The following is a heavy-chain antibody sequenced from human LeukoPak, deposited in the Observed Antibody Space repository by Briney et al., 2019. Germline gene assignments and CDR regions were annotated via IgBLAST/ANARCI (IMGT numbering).Heavy chain of an antibody. CDR3: ARESNDYSNYYYYYYYMDV. CDR1: GGSISSGGYY. J-gene: IGHJ6*03. Sequence: SQTLSLTCTVSGGSISSGGYYRSWIRQHPGKGLEWIGYIYYSGSTYYNPSLKSRVTISVDTSKNQFSLKLSSVTAADTAVYYCARESNDYSNYYYYYYYMDVWGKGTTDTVSS. CDR2: IYYSGST. V-gene: IGHV4-31*03. D-gene: IGHD4-11*01.